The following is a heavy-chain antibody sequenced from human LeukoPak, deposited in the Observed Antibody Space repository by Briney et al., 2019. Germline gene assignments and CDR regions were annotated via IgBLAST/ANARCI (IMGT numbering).Heavy chain of an antibody. CDR2: INPNRGGT. J-gene: IGHJ4*02. CDR3: ARDQAYYDILTGYYGADEFTAGDY. Sequence: ASVKVSCKASGYTFTGYYIHWVRQAPGQGLEWMGWINPNRGGTNYAQKFQGRVTMTRDTSISTAYMELSRLRSDDTAVYYCARDQAYYDILTGYYGADEFTAGDYWGQGTLVTVSS. D-gene: IGHD3-9*01. V-gene: IGHV1-2*02. CDR1: GYTFTGYY.